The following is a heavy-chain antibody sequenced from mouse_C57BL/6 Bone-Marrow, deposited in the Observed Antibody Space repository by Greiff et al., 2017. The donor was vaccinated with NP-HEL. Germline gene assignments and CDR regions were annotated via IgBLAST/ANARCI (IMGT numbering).Heavy chain of an antibody. CDR2: IHPNSGST. CDR1: GYTFTSYW. J-gene: IGHJ2*01. Sequence: VQLQQPGAELVKPGASVKLSCKASGYTFTSYWMHWVKQRPGQGLEWIGMIHPNSGSTNYNEKFKSKATLTVDKSSSTAYMQLSSLTSEDSAVYYCARGDYGSSYEVGYWGQGTTLTVSS. D-gene: IGHD1-1*01. CDR3: ARGDYGSSYEVGY. V-gene: IGHV1-64*01.